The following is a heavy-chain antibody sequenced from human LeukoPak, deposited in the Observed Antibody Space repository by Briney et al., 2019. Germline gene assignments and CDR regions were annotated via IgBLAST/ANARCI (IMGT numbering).Heavy chain of an antibody. J-gene: IGHJ4*02. Sequence: GGSLRLSCAASGFTFSSYAMSWVRRAPGKGLEWVSAISGSGGSTYYVDSVKGRFTISRDNSKNTLYLQMNSLRAEDTAVYYCAKLGGDRGYFDYWGQGTLVTVSS. V-gene: IGHV3-23*01. CDR3: AKLGGDRGYFDY. CDR1: GFTFSSYA. D-gene: IGHD3-16*01. CDR2: ISGSGGST.